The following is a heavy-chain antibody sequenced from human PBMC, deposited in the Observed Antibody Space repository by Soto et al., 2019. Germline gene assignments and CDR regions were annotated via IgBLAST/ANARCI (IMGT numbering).Heavy chain of an antibody. V-gene: IGHV3-48*03. J-gene: IGHJ6*02. Sequence: EVQLVESGGGLVQPGGSLRLSCAASGFTFSSYEMNWVRQAPGKGLEWVSYISSSGSTIYYADSVKGRFTISRDNAKNSLYLQMNRLRAEDTDVYYCARDGCSSTSCYRAYGMDFWGQGTTVTVSS. CDR3: ARDGCSSTSCYRAYGMDF. CDR1: GFTFSSYE. D-gene: IGHD2-2*02. CDR2: ISSSGSTI.